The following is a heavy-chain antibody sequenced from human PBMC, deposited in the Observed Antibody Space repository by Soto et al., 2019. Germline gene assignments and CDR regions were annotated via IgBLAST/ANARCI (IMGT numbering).Heavy chain of an antibody. CDR2: INHGGST. CDR3: ARGRPRYSATGTTGRWFDP. CDR1: GGSFSDYC. V-gene: IGHV4-34*01. J-gene: IGHJ5*02. D-gene: IGHD1-1*01. Sequence: QVQLQQWGAGLLKPSETLSLTCAVYGGSFSDYCWTWIRQPPGKGLEWIGEINHGGSTNYNPSLKSRVTISVDISKNPFTLQLSSVTAADTSVYYCARGRPRYSATGTTGRWFDPWGQGSLVTVSS.